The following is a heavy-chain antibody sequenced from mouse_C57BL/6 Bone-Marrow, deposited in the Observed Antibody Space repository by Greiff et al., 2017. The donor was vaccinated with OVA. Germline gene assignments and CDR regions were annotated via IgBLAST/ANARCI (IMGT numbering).Heavy chain of an antibody. CDR3: ARHPNYYGSSYDWYFDV. D-gene: IGHD1-1*01. CDR2: ISNGGGST. CDR1: GFTFSDYY. Sequence: DVKLVESGGGLVQPGGSLKLSCAASGFTFSDYYMYWVRQTPEKRLEWVAYISNGGGSTYYPDTVKGRFTISRDNAKNTLYLQMSRLKSEDTAMYYCARHPNYYGSSYDWYFDVWGTGTTVTVSS. J-gene: IGHJ1*03. V-gene: IGHV5-12*01.